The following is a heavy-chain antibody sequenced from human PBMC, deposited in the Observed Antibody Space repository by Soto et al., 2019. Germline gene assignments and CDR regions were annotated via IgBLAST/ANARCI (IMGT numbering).Heavy chain of an antibody. Sequence: QVQLVESGGGVVQPGRSLRLSCAASGFTFSSYVMHWVRQAPDKGLEWVAVISYDGNNKYYADSVKGRFTISRDNSKXPXXXQXXSLRAEDTAVYYCARAGCDGGRCYTLVGLRYGMDVWGQGTTVTVSS. CDR3: ARAGCDGGRCYTLVGLRYGMDV. J-gene: IGHJ6*02. V-gene: IGHV3-30-3*01. CDR2: ISYDGNNK. D-gene: IGHD2-15*01. CDR1: GFTFSSYV.